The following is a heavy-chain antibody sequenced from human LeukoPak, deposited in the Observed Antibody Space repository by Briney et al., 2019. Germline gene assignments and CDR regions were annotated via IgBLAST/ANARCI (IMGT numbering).Heavy chain of an antibody. V-gene: IGHV4-34*01. CDR1: GGSFSGYY. D-gene: IGHD2-2*01. Sequence: SETLSLTCAVYGGSFSGYYWSWIRQPPGKGLEWIGVINHSGSTNYNPSLKSRVTISVDTSKNQFSLKPSSVTAADTAVYYCARGRRYCSSTSCYHPYYYMDVWGKGTTVTVSS. J-gene: IGHJ6*03. CDR3: ARGRRYCSSTSCYHPYYYMDV. CDR2: INHSGST.